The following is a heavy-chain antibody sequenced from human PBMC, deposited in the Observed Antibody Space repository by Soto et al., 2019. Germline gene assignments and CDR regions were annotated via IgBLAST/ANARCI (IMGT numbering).Heavy chain of an antibody. CDR1: GYTFTTFW. V-gene: IGHV5-10-1*01. D-gene: IGHD2-2*01. J-gene: IGHJ5*02. CDR2: IDPRDSYV. Sequence: GESLKISCTGFGYTFTTFWISCVRQMPGKGLEWMGRIDPRDSYVTYSPSFEGHVTISGDKSSNTAYLQWGSLKASDTAIYYCTRLYCTTSTCDSWFDPWGQGTLVTVSS. CDR3: TRLYCTTSTCDSWFDP.